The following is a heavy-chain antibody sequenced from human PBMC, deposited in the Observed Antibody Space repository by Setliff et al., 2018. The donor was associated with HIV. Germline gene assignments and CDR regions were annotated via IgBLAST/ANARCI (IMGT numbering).Heavy chain of an antibody. CDR1: GYTFSAYN. CDR3: ARCYYDSSGPTDAFDI. D-gene: IGHD3-22*01. J-gene: IGHJ3*02. CDR2: INPNSGDT. V-gene: IGHV1-2*02. Sequence: GASVKVSCKASGYTFSAYNMHWVRQAPGQGLEWMGWINPNSGDTNYAQKFQGRVTLTRDTSITTAYMELSSLRSEDTAVYYCARCYYDSSGPTDAFDIWGQGTVVTVSS.